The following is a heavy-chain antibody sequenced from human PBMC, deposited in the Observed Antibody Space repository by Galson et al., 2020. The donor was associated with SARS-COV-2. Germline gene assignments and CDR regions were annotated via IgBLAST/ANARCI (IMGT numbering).Heavy chain of an antibody. V-gene: IGHV4-39*01. CDR1: GVSITTSNYY. Sequence: SETLSLTCTVSGVSITTSNYYWGWIRQPPGKGLEWIGSVHNSGSTYYNPSLKSRVTISVDTSKNQFSLRLSSVTAADTAVYYCARHGSERISIMYFYFDNWGQGNLVTVSS. J-gene: IGHJ4*02. CDR3: ARHGSERISIMYFYFDN. CDR2: VHNSGST. D-gene: IGHD2-8*01.